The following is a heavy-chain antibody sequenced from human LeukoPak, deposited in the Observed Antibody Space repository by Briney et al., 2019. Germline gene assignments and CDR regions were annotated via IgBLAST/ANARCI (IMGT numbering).Heavy chain of an antibody. CDR3: ASENSGYFDY. J-gene: IGHJ4*02. Sequence: SETLSLTCAVSGGSISSGGYSWSWIRQPPGKGLEWIGCIYHSGSTYYNPSLKSRVTISVDRSKNQFSLKLSSVTAADTAVYYCASENSGYFDYWGQGTLVTVSS. CDR2: IYHSGST. D-gene: IGHD2-15*01. V-gene: IGHV4-30-2*01. CDR1: GGSISSGGYS.